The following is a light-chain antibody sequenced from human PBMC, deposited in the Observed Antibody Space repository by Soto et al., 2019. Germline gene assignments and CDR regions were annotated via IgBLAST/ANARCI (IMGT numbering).Light chain of an antibody. J-gene: IGKJ1*01. CDR1: QSVSSSY. CDR3: QQYGSSPWT. CDR2: GAS. V-gene: IGKV3-20*01. Sequence: EIVLTQSPGTLSLSPGERATLSCRASQSVSSSYLAWYQQKPGQAPRPLIYGASSRAIGIPDRFSGSGSGTDFTLNISRLEPEDFAVYYCQQYGSSPWTFGQGPKVEIK.